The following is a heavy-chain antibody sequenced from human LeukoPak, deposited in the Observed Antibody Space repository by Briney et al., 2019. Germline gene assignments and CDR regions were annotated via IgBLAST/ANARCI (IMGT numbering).Heavy chain of an antibody. V-gene: IGHV3-21*01. CDR2: ISSRSSYI. Sequence: NPGGSLRLSCAASGFTFSSYSMNWVRQAPGKGLEWVSSISSRSSYIYYADSVKGRFTISRDNAKNSLYLQMNSLRAEDTAVYYCARDGGIVVVPAASDYWGQGTLVTVSS. CDR1: GFTFSSYS. CDR3: ARDGGIVVVPAASDY. D-gene: IGHD2-2*01. J-gene: IGHJ4*02.